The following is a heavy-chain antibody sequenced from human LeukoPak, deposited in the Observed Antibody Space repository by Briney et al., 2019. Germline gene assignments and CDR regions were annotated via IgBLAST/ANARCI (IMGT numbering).Heavy chain of an antibody. CDR3: ERDRIAAPDDFDY. CDR1: GYTFTEYY. CDR2: INPNSGDT. D-gene: IGHD6-13*01. V-gene: IGHV1-2*02. J-gene: IGHJ4*02. Sequence: GASVKVSCKASGYTFTEYYMHWVRQAPGQGLEWMGWINPNSGDTNYAQMFQGRVTMTRDTSINTAYVEVSRLSSDDTAVYYCERDRIAAPDDFDYWGQGTPVTVSS.